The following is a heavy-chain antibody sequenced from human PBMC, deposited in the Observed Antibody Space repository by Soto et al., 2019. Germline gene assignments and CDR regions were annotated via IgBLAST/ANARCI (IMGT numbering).Heavy chain of an antibody. J-gene: IGHJ4*02. V-gene: IGHV3-7*03. D-gene: IGHD4-17*01. Sequence: PGGSLRLSCAASGFTFSSYGMHWVRQAPGKGLEWVANIKQDGSEKYYVDSVKGRFTTSRDNAKNSLYLQMNSLRAEDTAVYYCARVLGDYLLIDYWGQGTLVTVSS. CDR2: IKQDGSEK. CDR3: ARVLGDYLLIDY. CDR1: GFTFSSYG.